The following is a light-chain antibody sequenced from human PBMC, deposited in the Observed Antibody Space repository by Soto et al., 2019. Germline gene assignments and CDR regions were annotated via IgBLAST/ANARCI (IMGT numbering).Light chain of an antibody. CDR1: QSVNSW. CDR2: AAS. V-gene: IGKV1-12*01. CDR3: QHADSFPLIA. Sequence: DTQMNQKTSEERGFVGDCVSISWRASQSVNSWLAWYQQRPGKAPKLLIYAASSLQSGVPSRFSGSGSGTDFTLAISSLQPEEFATYYCQHADSFPLIAIGRGTRLEIK. J-gene: IGKJ5*01.